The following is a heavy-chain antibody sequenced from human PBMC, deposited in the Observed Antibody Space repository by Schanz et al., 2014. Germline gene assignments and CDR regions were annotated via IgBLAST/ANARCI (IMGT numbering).Heavy chain of an antibody. CDR3: ARLDPYCRSGTCSRAFDF. J-gene: IGHJ4*02. CDR2: IGTSGGT. CDR1: GLIFSNYV. Sequence: EVQLLESGGGLVQPGGSLKLSCAASGLIFSNYVMSWVRQAPGKGLEWVSTIGTSGGTNYAESVKGRFTISRDSSKNTLFLQMNSLRTEDTAVYYCARLDPYCRSGTCSRAFDFWGQGTLXTVSS. D-gene: IGHD2-15*01. V-gene: IGHV3-23*01.